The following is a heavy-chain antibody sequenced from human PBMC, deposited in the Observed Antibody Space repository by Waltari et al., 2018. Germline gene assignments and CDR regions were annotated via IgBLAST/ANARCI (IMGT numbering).Heavy chain of an antibody. CDR1: GGSFSGYY. D-gene: IGHD3-10*01. J-gene: IGHJ4*02. CDR3: ARNLYYYGSGTSFDY. Sequence: QVQLQQWGAGLLKPSETLSLTCAVYGGSFSGYYWSWIRQPPGKGLEWIGESNHSGSTNYNPSLKSRVTISVDTSKNQFALKLSSVTAADTAVYYCARNLYYYGSGTSFDYWGQGTLVTVSS. V-gene: IGHV4-34*01. CDR2: SNHSGST.